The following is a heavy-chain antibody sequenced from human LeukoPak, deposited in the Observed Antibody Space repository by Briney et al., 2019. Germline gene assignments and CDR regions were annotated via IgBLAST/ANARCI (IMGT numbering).Heavy chain of an antibody. J-gene: IGHJ5*02. D-gene: IGHD4-11*01. CDR1: GYTFTSYY. V-gene: IGHV1-46*01. CDR3: ARDLYRDSLPVSWFDP. Sequence: ASVKVSCKASGYTFTSYYMHWVRQAPGQGLEWMGIINPSGGSTSYAQKFQGRVTMTRDTSTSTVYMELSSLRSEDTAVYYCARDLYRDSLPVSWFDPWGQGILVTVSS. CDR2: INPSGGST.